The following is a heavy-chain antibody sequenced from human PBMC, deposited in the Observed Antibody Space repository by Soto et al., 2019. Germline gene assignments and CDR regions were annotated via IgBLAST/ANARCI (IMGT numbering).Heavy chain of an antibody. CDR2: ISYDGSNK. Sequence: QVQLVESGGGVVQPGRSLRLSCAASGFTFSSYGMHWVRQAPGKGLEWVAVISYDGSNKYYADSVKGRFTISRDNSKNTLYLQMNSLRAEDTAVYYCAKDPGHYDYGMDVWGQGTTVTVSS. CDR3: AKDPGHYDYGMDV. J-gene: IGHJ6*02. CDR1: GFTFSSYG. V-gene: IGHV3-30*18.